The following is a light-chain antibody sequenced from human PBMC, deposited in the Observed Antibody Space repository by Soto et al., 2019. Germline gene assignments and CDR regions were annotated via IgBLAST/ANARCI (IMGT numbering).Light chain of an antibody. V-gene: IGLV2-14*01. J-gene: IGLJ3*02. Sequence: QSASVSGSPGQSITISCTGSSSDIGSYPYVAWYQHHPGKVPKLIIYEVTHRPSGVSSRFSGSKSGNTASLTISGLQAEDEADYYCTSYTTTSTTFGGGTKVTVL. CDR2: EVT. CDR3: TSYTTTSTT. CDR1: SSDIGSYPY.